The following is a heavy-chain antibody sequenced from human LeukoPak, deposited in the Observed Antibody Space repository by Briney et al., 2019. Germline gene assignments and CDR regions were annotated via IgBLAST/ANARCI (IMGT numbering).Heavy chain of an antibody. J-gene: IGHJ4*02. V-gene: IGHV4-39*01. D-gene: IGHD1-26*01. CDR3: AKSGGYGLIDY. Sequence: SETLSLTCTVSGGSISSSSYYWGWIRQPPGKGLEWIGSIYYTGNTYYNASLQSRVTITIDTSKNQFSLRLNSVTAADTAMYYCAKSGGYGLIDYWGQGTLVTVSS. CDR2: IYYTGNT. CDR1: GGSISSSSYY.